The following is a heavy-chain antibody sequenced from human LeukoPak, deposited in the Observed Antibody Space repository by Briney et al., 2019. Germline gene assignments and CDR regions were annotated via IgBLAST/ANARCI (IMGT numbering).Heavy chain of an antibody. CDR3: ARVYGAIVLSGPAGQNWFDP. CDR1: GGSISSGSYY. Sequence: ASETLSLTCTVSGGSISSGSYYWSWIRQPAGKGLEWIGRIYTSGSTNYNPSLKSRVTISVDTSKNQFSLKLSSVTAADTAVYYCARVYGAIVLSGPAGQNWFDPWGQGTLVTVSS. J-gene: IGHJ5*02. V-gene: IGHV4-61*02. D-gene: IGHD4/OR15-4a*01. CDR2: IYTSGST.